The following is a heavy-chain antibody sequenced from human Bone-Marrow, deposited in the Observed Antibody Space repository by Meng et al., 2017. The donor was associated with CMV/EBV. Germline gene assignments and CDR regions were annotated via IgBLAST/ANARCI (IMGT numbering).Heavy chain of an antibody. D-gene: IGHD1-26*01. Sequence: RWGQGPLKPSEPLSLTCGVYGAPFSGYWSWVRQPPGKGLEWIGEITHSGSTNYNVSLKSRVTISIDTSKNQFSLKLSSVTATDTAVYYCAPGFRSWSGSYSSWGQGTLVTVSS. V-gene: IGHV4-34*01. J-gene: IGHJ4*02. CDR2: ITHSGST. CDR3: APGFRSWSGSYSS. CDR1: GAPFSGY.